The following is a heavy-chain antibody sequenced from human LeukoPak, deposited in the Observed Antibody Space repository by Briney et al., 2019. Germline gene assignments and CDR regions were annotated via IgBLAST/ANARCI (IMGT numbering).Heavy chain of an antibody. D-gene: IGHD6-19*01. CDR3: ARDEEKAVAGTYRDY. J-gene: IGHJ4*02. V-gene: IGHV3-23*01. CDR2: ISGSGGST. CDR1: GFTFSSYA. Sequence: RAGGSLRLSCAASGFTFSSYAMSWVRQAPGKGLEWVSAISGSGGSTYYADSVKGRFTISRDNSKNTLYLQMNSLRAEDTAVYYCARDEEKAVAGTYRDYWGQGTLVTVSS.